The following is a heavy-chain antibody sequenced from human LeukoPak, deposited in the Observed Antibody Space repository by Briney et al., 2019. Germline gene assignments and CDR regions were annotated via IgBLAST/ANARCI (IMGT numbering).Heavy chain of an antibody. J-gene: IGHJ5*02. V-gene: IGHV3-9*01. Sequence: GRSLRLSCAASGFTFDDYAMHWVRQAPGKGLEWVSGISWNSGSIGYADSVKGRFTISRDNAKNSLYLQMNSLRAEDTALYYCAKDLYGSGSSNWFDPWGRGTLVTVSS. CDR3: AKDLYGSGSSNWFDP. D-gene: IGHD3-10*01. CDR2: ISWNSGSI. CDR1: GFTFDDYA.